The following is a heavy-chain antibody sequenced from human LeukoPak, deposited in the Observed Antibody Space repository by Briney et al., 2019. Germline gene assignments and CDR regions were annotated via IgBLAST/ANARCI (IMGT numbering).Heavy chain of an antibody. J-gene: IGHJ4*02. CDR1: GYTLTDYY. CDR2: INPNSGDT. V-gene: IGHV1-2*02. D-gene: IGHD3-16*01. CDR3: ATQRGSYLWGTDFDY. Sequence: ASVKVSCKASGYTLTDYYMHWVRQAPGQGLEWMGWINPNSGDTKYSQKFQGRVTMTRDTSIRTAYMELTRLRSDDTAVYYCATQRGSYLWGTDFDYWGQGTLVTVSS.